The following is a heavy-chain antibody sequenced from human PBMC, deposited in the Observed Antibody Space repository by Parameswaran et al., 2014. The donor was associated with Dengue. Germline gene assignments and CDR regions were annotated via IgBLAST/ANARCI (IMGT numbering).Heavy chain of an antibody. CDR2: IYAGDSKNP. Sequence: VRQAPGKGLEWMGIIYAGDSKNPYIARPSKARVTVSVDKSNKTAYLQWRSLKASDTAMYYCARLDYYYYYGIDVWGQGTSVTVSS. V-gene: IGHV5-51*01. J-gene: IGHJ6*02. CDR3: ARLDYYYYYGIDV.